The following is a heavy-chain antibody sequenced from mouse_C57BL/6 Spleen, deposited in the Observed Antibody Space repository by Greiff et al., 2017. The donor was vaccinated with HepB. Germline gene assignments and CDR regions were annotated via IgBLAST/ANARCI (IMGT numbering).Heavy chain of an antibody. D-gene: IGHD2-4*01. V-gene: IGHV1-62-2*01. J-gene: IGHJ2*01. Sequence: VQRVESGAELVKPGASVKLSCKASGYTFTEYTIHWVKQRSGQGLEWIGWFYPGSGSIKYNEKFKDKATLTADKSSSTVYMELSRLTSEDSAVYFCARHEEGDYDELSFDYWGQGTTLTVSS. CDR3: ARHEEGDYDELSFDY. CDR1: GYTFTEYT. CDR2: FYPGSGSI.